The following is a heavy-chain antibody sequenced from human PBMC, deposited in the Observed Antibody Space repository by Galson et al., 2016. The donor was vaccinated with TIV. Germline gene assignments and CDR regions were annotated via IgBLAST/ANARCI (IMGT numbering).Heavy chain of an antibody. CDR2: INLNSGGT. V-gene: IGHV1-2*02. CDR3: AREAYCDLERWHNWFDP. Sequence: SVKVSCKASGYRFVDYYMNWVRQAPGRGLEWMGWINLNSGGTVYAQKFQGRVTMTRDTSVSTAYMELSRLMSDDTAVYYCAREAYCDLERWHNWFDPWGQGTLVTVSS. J-gene: IGHJ5*02. D-gene: IGHD2-21*01. CDR1: GYRFVDYY.